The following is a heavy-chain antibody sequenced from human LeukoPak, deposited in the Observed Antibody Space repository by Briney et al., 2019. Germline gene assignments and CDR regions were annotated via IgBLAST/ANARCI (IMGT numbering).Heavy chain of an antibody. CDR1: GGSISSYY. CDR2: IYYSGST. J-gene: IGHJ2*01. CDR3: ARDYGDYDGWYFDL. D-gene: IGHD4-17*01. Sequence: SETLSLICTVSGGSISSYYWSWIRQPPGKGLEWIGYIYYSGSTNYNPSLKSRVTISVDTSKNQFSLKLSSVTAADTAVYYCARDYGDYDGWYFDLWGRGTLVTVSS. V-gene: IGHV4-59*01.